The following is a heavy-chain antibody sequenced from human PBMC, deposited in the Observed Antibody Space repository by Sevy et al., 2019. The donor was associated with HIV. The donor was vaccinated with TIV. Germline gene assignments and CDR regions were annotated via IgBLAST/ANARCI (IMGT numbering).Heavy chain of an antibody. CDR2: NSGSGDKT. V-gene: IGHV3-23*01. CDR1: GFIFSSYA. Sequence: GGSLRLSCAASGFIFSSYAMSWVRQAPGKGLEWVSTNSGSGDKTFYADSVKGRFTISRDNSKNTLYLQMNSLRAEDTGVDFCAKARYFNGWDGLGYWGQGTLVTVSS. CDR3: AKARYFNGWDGLGY. D-gene: IGHD6-19*01. J-gene: IGHJ4*02.